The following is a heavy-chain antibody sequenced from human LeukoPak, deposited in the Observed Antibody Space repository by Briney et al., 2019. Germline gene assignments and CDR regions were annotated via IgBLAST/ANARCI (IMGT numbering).Heavy chain of an antibody. CDR3: ARDPSRSWWGYFDY. D-gene: IGHD6-13*01. J-gene: IGHJ4*02. CDR2: FSESSGSA. Sequence: GGSLRLSCAASGFTLSSHAMSWVRQAPGKGLEWVSTFSESSGSAHYADSVKGRFTISRDISKNTLYLQMNSLRAEDTAVYYCARDPSRSWWGYFDYWGQGALVTVSS. CDR1: GFTLSSHA. V-gene: IGHV3-23*01.